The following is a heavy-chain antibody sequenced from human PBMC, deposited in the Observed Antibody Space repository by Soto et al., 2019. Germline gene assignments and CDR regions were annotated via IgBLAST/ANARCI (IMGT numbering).Heavy chain of an antibody. CDR1: GFTFSSYS. J-gene: IGHJ3*02. Sequence: EVQLLESGGGLAQPGGSLRLSCAASGFTFSSYSMNWVRQAPGKGLEWVSIISGSGGVTSYADSVKRLFTISRDNSKNGIFLQLVSQRDEDTAVYYCAKVTDCGVSRCDDGIDIWGHGALVTVS. D-gene: IGHD2-21*01. V-gene: IGHV3-23*01. CDR2: ISGSGGVT. CDR3: AKVTDCGVSRCDDGIDI.